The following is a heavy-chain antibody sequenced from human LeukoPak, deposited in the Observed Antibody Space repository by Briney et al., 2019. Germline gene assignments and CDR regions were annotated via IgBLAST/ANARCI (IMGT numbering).Heavy chain of an antibody. J-gene: IGHJ6*04. V-gene: IGHV4-30-2*01. D-gene: IGHD3-10*01. CDR2: SYHSWST. Sequence: PAETLSLTCAVSGGSISSGGFSWSWIPQPPGKGLDWFVNSYHSWSTYYNPALKSRVTISVDRPKNQFSLKLNSVTAADAAVYYCAGSPPEGYGSGLYYGMDVWGKGTTVTLST. CDR3: AGSPPEGYGSGLYYGMDV. CDR1: GGSISSGGFS.